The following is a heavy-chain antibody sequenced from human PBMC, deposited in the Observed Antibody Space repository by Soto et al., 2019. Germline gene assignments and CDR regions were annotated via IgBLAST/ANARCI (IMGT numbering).Heavy chain of an antibody. CDR2: IGPKSGGT. J-gene: IGHJ4*02. D-gene: IGHD1-26*01. CDR1: GYTFSGYY. Sequence: QVQLVQSGAEVKESGASVKVSCKASGYTFSGYYIHWVRLAPGQAPEWVGEIGPKSGGTRYAQKFQGRVTMTKDTSITTVYMELRNLSPDDTAVYFCGRGRSGELVIFYWGQGTLVTVHS. V-gene: IGHV1-2*02. CDR3: GRGRSGELVIFY.